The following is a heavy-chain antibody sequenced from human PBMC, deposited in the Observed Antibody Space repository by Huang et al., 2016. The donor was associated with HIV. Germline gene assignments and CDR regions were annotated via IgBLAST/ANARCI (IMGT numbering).Heavy chain of an antibody. D-gene: IGHD6-19*01. Sequence: EVQLVESGGGLVKPGGSLRLSCAASGFTFSSYSRNWVGQGPWKGLEGVSSISSSSSNIYYADSVKGRFTSSRDNAKNSLYLQMNSLRAEDTAVYYCARVGGVAAGTFGTFDIWGQGTMVTVSS. CDR3: ARVGGVAAGTFGTFDI. J-gene: IGHJ3*02. CDR1: GFTFSSYS. V-gene: IGHV3-21*01. CDR2: ISSSSSNI.